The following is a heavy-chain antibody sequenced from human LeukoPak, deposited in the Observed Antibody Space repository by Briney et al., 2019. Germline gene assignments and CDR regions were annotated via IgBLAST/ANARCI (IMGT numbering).Heavy chain of an antibody. CDR3: ARDLSPADSGHYLDAFDI. CDR1: GFNFGNYW. V-gene: IGHV3-7*01. Sequence: GGPLRLSCVGSGFNFGNYWMTWVRQAPGKGLEWVANINRDGSVKNYVDSVKGRFTISRDKAKRSLFLQANSLRAEDTAVYYCARDLSPADSGHYLDAFDIWGQGTMVTVSS. D-gene: IGHD3-22*01. J-gene: IGHJ3*02. CDR2: INRDGSVK.